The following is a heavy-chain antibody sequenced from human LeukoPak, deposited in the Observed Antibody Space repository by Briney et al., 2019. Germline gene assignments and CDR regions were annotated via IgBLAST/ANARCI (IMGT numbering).Heavy chain of an antibody. D-gene: IGHD2-15*01. CDR3: ARDPRNVGLAP. V-gene: IGHV3-74*01. J-gene: IGHJ5*02. CDR1: GFSLSGYW. CDR2: NNGDGSTT. Sequence: QTGGSLRLSCVASGFSLSGYWMYWVRQAPGKGLMYISRNNGDGSTTNYADVVKGRFTMSRDNVKNTLYLQMNSLRVEDTAVYYCARDPRNVGLAPWGQGNLVTVSS.